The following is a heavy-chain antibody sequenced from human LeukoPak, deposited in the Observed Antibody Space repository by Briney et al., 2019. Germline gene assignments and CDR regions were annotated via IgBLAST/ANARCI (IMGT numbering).Heavy chain of an antibody. CDR2: INPNSGGT. Sequence: ASVKVSCKASGYTFTGYYMHWVRQAPGQGLEWMGWINPNSGGTNYAQKFQGRVTMTRDTSTSTAYMELSRLRSDDTAVYYCAMNILTGYYGFDYWGQGTLVTVSS. J-gene: IGHJ4*02. V-gene: IGHV1-2*02. D-gene: IGHD3-9*01. CDR3: AMNILTGYYGFDY. CDR1: GYTFTGYY.